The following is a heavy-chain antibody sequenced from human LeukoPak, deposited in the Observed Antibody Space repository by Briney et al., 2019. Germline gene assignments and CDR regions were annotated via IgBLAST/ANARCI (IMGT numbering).Heavy chain of an antibody. V-gene: IGHV3-49*03. J-gene: IGHJ4*02. Sequence: GGSLRLSCTASGFTFGDYAMGWFRQAPGKGLEWEGFIRSKAYGGTTEYAASVKGRFTISRDDSKSIAYLQMNSLKTEDTAVYYCTRDLTDYDYVWGSYRPLGGFDYWGQGTLVTVSS. D-gene: IGHD3-16*02. CDR2: IRSKAYGGTT. CDR3: TRDLTDYDYVWGSYRPLGGFDY. CDR1: GFTFGDYA.